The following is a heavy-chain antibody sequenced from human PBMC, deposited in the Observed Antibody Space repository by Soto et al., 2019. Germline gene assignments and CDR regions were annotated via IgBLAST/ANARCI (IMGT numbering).Heavy chain of an antibody. CDR3: ARVPQLGCSFYSGIMDV. J-gene: IGHJ6*04. CDR2: IYTSGYTRY. CDR1: GGAITTYY. V-gene: IGHV4-4*07. Sequence: QVQLQESGPGLVKPSETLSFTCTVSGGAITTYYWNWIRQPAGKRLEWLGRIYTSGYTRYNYNLSLMRRVPKSIDTSTRHVSLEQTFTTAADTAVYFCARVPQLGCSFYSGIMDVCGRGSTVTASS. D-gene: IGHD2-15*01.